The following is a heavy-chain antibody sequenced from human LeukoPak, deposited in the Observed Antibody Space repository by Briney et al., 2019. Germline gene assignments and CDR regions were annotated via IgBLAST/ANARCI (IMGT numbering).Heavy chain of an antibody. D-gene: IGHD3-10*01. J-gene: IGHJ5*02. Sequence: PGGSLRLSCAASGFTFSSYWMSWVRQAPGKVLEWVANIKQDGSEKYYVDSVKGRFTISRDSAKNSLYLQMNSLRAEDTAVYYCARGINYMVRGVFILSWFDPWGQGTLVTVSS. CDR1: GFTFSSYW. CDR2: IKQDGSEK. CDR3: ARGINYMVRGVFILSWFDP. V-gene: IGHV3-7*01.